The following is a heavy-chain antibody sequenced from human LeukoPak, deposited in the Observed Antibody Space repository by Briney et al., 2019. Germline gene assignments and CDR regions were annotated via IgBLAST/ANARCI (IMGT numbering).Heavy chain of an antibody. J-gene: IGHJ4*02. V-gene: IGHV3-53*04. CDR1: GFNVSSNY. Sequence: GGSLRLSCGASGFNVSSNYMSWIRQAPGKGLEWVSVIYSGGSTYYADSVKGRFTISRHNSKNTLYLQMNSLRPEDTAVYYCASSGYYDSSIFDYWGQGTLVTVSS. CDR2: IYSGGST. D-gene: IGHD3-22*01. CDR3: ASSGYYDSSIFDY.